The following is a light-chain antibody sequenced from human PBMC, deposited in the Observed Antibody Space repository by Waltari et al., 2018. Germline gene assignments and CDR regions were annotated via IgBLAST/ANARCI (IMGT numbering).Light chain of an antibody. V-gene: IGKV1-33*01. CDR3: QQYDSLTLLT. CDR2: DVS. Sequence: DIEMTQSPSSLSASVGEKVTITCRPSQDISNHLSWFQQKPGKAPKLLIYDVSKLETGVASRFSGGGSRADFTLIINDVQPEDVATYYCQQYDSLTLLTFGQGTRLE. CDR1: QDISNH. J-gene: IGKJ5*01.